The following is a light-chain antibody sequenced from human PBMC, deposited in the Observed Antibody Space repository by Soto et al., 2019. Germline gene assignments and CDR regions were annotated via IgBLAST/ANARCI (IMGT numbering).Light chain of an antibody. Sequence: EIVLTQSQATLSLWPLERGNRXCWASQSVSSYLAWYQQKPGQAPRLLIYGASSRATGIPDRFSGSGSGTDFTLTISRLEPEDFAVYYCQQYGTSPITFGQGTRLEIK. CDR2: GAS. CDR3: QQYGTSPIT. J-gene: IGKJ5*01. CDR1: QSVSSY. V-gene: IGKV3-20*01.